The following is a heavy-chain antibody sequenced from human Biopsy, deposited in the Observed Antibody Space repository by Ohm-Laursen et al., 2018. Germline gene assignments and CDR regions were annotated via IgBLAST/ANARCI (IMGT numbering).Heavy chain of an antibody. D-gene: IGHD2/OR15-2a*01. Sequence: TLSLTCVVSGGSISSDYWRWIRQTPGKGLEWIGYIYYSGSHNYNPSLKSRVTISVDTSKNQFSQRLNSVTAADTAVYYWARATNSTGWPYYYFYGMDVWGQGTTVTVSS. CDR2: IYYSGSH. J-gene: IGHJ6*02. CDR3: ARATNSTGWPYYYFYGMDV. V-gene: IGHV4-59*01. CDR1: GGSISSDY.